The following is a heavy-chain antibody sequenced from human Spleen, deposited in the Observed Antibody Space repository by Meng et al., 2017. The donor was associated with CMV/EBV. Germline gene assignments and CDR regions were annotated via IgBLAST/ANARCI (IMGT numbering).Heavy chain of an antibody. J-gene: IGHJ4*02. V-gene: IGHV3-7*01. CDR2: IKQDGSEK. CDR3: ARDLPKEMAADY. CDR1: GFNCISNW. D-gene: IGHD5-24*01. Sequence: EASGFNCISNWISWVRQPPGKGLEWVANIKQDGSEKYYVDSVKGRFTISRDNAKNSLYLQMNSLRAEDTAVYYCARDLPKEMAADYWGQGTLVTVSS.